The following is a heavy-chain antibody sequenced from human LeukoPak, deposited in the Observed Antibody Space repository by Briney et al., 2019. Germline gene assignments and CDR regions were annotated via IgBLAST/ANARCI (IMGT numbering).Heavy chain of an antibody. CDR3: ARDVGEGFCSGDSCSDY. Sequence: GASVKVSCKASGYTFTNYAFSWVRQAPGQGLEWMGWISAYNGNTNYAQKLQGRVTMTTDTSTSTVYMELRSLRSDDTAVYYCARDVGEGFCSGDSCSDYWGQGTLVTVSS. V-gene: IGHV1-18*01. J-gene: IGHJ4*02. CDR1: GYTFTNYA. D-gene: IGHD2-15*01. CDR2: ISAYNGNT.